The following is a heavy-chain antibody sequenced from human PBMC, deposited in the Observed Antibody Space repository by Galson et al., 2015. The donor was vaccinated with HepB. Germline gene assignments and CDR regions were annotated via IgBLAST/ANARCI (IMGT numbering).Heavy chain of an antibody. CDR2: ISSDVNNK. CDR3: ARERYGSGSYYAF. Sequence: SLRLSCAASGFTFSNYAMHWVRQAPGKGLEWVAVISSDVNNKYYADSVKGRFTISRDNSKNTLYLQMNSLRAEDTAVYYCARERYGSGSYYAFWGQGTLVTISS. CDR1: GFTFSNYA. J-gene: IGHJ4*02. D-gene: IGHD3-10*01. V-gene: IGHV3-30-3*01.